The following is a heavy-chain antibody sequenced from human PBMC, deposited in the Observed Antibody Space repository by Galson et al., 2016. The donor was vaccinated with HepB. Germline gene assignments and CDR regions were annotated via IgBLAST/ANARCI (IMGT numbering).Heavy chain of an antibody. Sequence: ETLSLTCAVSADAIVSSYWWTWVRQSPGKGLEWIGEIFHTGSTNYNPSLKSRVTMSVDKSYSHLSLTLTSVTAADTAVYFCARVGKYVRYFDWLLERYFDYWGQGTLVIVSS. CDR1: ADAIVSSYW. J-gene: IGHJ4*02. CDR2: IFHTGST. V-gene: IGHV4-4*01. CDR3: ARVGKYVRYFDWLLERYFDY. D-gene: IGHD3-9*01.